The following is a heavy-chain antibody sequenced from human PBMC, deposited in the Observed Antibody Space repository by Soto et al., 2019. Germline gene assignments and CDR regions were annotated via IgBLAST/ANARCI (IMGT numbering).Heavy chain of an antibody. D-gene: IGHD2-2*01. Sequence: QVQLVQSGAEVKKPGASVKVSCKASDYTFTSYTIGWVRQAPGQGLEWMGCINANNSNTNYAQKLQGRVTMTTDTSTSTAYMELRSLRSDDTAVYYCARDSSTYRNDAFDIWGQGTMVTVSS. CDR2: INANNSNT. CDR1: DYTFTSYT. CDR3: ARDSSTYRNDAFDI. V-gene: IGHV1-18*01. J-gene: IGHJ3*02.